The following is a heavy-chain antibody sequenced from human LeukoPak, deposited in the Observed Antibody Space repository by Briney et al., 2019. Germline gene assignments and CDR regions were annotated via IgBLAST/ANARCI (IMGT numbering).Heavy chain of an antibody. D-gene: IGHD2-21*02. V-gene: IGHV4-59*01. Sequence: SETLSLTCSVSGGSLNRYYWNWIRQPPGKGLELIGYIYYSGDTKYNPSLKSRVSFSIDTSKNQLSLKLTSVTAADTAVYYCARGAVTAFDGFHIWGQGTMVTVS. J-gene: IGHJ3*02. CDR3: ARGAVTAFDGFHI. CDR1: GGSLNRYY. CDR2: IYYSGDT.